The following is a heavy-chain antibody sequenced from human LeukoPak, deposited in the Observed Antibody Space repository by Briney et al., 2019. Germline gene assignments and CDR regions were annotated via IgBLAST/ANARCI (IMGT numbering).Heavy chain of an antibody. V-gene: IGHV3-66*01. CDR2: IYSTGST. CDR3: TREVEAQGLPMDV. Sequence: GGSLRLSCAASGITVSTNYMSWVRQAPGKGLEWVSVIYSTGSTHYADSVKGRFTISRDNSQNTLYLQMNSLRVEDTAVYYCTREVEAQGLPMDVWGQGTTVTVSS. D-gene: IGHD2-15*01. J-gene: IGHJ6*02. CDR1: GITVSTNY.